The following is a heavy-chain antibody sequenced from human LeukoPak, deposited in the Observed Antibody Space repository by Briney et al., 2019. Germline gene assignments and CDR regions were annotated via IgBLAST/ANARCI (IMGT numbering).Heavy chain of an antibody. V-gene: IGHV3-23*01. J-gene: IGHJ4*02. Sequence: GGSLRLSCAASGFTLSSYAMSWVRQVPGKGLEWVSGISGSGGSTYYADSVMGRFTISRDNSKNTLYLQMNSPRAEDTAVYYCAKNSLGRQKVDDYYDSSGHPDYWGQGTLVTVSS. CDR1: GFTLSSYA. CDR2: ISGSGGST. D-gene: IGHD3-22*01. CDR3: AKNSLGRQKVDDYYDSSGHPDY.